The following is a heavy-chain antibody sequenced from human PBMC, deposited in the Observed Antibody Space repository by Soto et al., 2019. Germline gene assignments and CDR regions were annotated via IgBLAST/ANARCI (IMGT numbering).Heavy chain of an antibody. J-gene: IGHJ6*03. D-gene: IGHD7-27*01. CDR2: IRSKAYGGTT. Sequence: GGSLRLSCTASGFTFGDYAMSWFRQAPGKGLEWVGFIRSKAYGGTTEYAASVKGRFTISRDDSKSIAYLQMNSLKTEDTAVYYCTRNANLANYYYYYYYMDVWGKGTTVTVSS. V-gene: IGHV3-49*03. CDR3: TRNANLANYYYYYYYMDV. CDR1: GFTFGDYA.